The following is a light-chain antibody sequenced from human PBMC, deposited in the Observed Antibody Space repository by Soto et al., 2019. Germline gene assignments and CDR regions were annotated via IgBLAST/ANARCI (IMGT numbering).Light chain of an antibody. CDR3: CSYAGSYTVV. V-gene: IGLV2-11*01. J-gene: IGLJ2*01. CDR2: DVS. Sequence: QSALTQPRSVSGSPGQSFTISCTGTSSDVGGYNYVSWYQQHPGKAPKLMIYDVSKRPSGVPDRFSGSKSGNTASLTISGLQAEDEADYYCCSYAGSYTVVFGGGTNLTVL. CDR1: SSDVGGYNY.